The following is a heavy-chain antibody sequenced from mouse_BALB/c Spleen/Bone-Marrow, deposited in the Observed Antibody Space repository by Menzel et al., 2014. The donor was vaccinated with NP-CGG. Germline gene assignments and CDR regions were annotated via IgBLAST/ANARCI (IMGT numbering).Heavy chain of an antibody. Sequence: EVQLQESGGGLVQPGGSLKLSCAASGFDFSRYWMSWVRQAPGKGLEWIGEINPDSSTISYTPSLKDKFIISRDNAKNTLYLQMSKVRSEDTALYYCARRAGTWFAYWGQGTLVTVSA. D-gene: IGHD4-1*01. CDR2: INPDSSTI. CDR1: GFDFSRYW. CDR3: ARRAGTWFAY. J-gene: IGHJ3*01. V-gene: IGHV4-1*02.